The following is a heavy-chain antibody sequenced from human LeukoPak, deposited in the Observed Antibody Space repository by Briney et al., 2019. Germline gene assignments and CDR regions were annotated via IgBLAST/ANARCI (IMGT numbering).Heavy chain of an antibody. J-gene: IGHJ5*02. CDR3: ARDTNWNDGLDWFDP. V-gene: IGHV1-18*01. CDR2: ISAYNGNT. Sequence: GASVKVSCKASGYTFTSYGISWVRQAPGQGLEWMGWISAYNGNTNYAQKLQGRVTMTTDTSTSIAYMELRSLRSDDTAVYYCARDTNWNDGLDWFDPWGQGTLVTVSS. CDR1: GYTFTSYG. D-gene: IGHD1-1*01.